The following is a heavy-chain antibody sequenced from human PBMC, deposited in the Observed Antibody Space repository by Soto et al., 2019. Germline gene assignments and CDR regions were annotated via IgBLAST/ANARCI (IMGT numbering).Heavy chain of an antibody. CDR3: ARLEGLATISYYFDF. Sequence: QLQLQESGPGLVKPSETLSLTCSVSDDSINSDKYYWGWIRQPPGKGLKWTGSIYYRGNAYYNPSLQTRVTISLDKSRSQFSLKLNSVTAADSAVYFCARLEGLATISYYFDFWGPGALVTVSS. CDR1: DDSINSDKYY. J-gene: IGHJ4*02. CDR2: IYYRGNA. V-gene: IGHV4-39*01. D-gene: IGHD3-9*01.